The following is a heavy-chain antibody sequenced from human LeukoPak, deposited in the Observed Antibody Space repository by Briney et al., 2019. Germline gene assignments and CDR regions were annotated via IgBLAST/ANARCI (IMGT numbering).Heavy chain of an antibody. V-gene: IGHV1-18*01. J-gene: IGHJ4*02. CDR3: ARDYYDNSGYYSHTGGY. CDR2: INAYNGDT. D-gene: IGHD3-22*01. Sequence: ASVKVSCKASGYTFTSYGISWVRQAPGQGLKWMGWINAYNGDTNYAQKLQGRVTMTTDTSTSTAYMELRRLRSDDTAVYYCARDYYDNSGYYSHTGGYWGQGTLVTVSS. CDR1: GYTFTSYG.